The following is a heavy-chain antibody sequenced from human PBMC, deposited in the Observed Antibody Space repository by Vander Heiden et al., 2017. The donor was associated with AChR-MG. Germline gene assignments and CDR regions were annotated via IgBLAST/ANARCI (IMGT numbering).Heavy chain of an antibody. CDR3: AKEAYGAFAY. CDR2: ISYDGSNK. J-gene: IGHJ4*02. Sequence: QVQLVESGGGEVQPGRSLRLSCAASGFPFSSYGMHWVRQAPGKGLEWVAVISYDGSNKYYADSVKGRFTISRDNSKNTLYLQMNSLRAEDTAVYYCAKEAYGAFAYWGQGTLVTVSS. CDR1: GFPFSSYG. V-gene: IGHV3-30*18. D-gene: IGHD4-17*01.